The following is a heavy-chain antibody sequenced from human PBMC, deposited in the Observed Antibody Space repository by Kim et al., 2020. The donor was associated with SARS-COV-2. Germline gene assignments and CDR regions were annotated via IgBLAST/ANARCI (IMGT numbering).Heavy chain of an antibody. CDR1: GYSISSGYY. D-gene: IGHD3-22*01. CDR2: IYHSGST. CDR3: ALDRYYYDSSGYHRGGDFDY. J-gene: IGHJ4*02. V-gene: IGHV4-38-2*02. Sequence: SETLSLTCTVSGYSISSGYYWGWIRQPPGKGLEWIGSIYHSGSTYYNPSLKSRVTISVDTSKNQFSLKLSSVTAADTAVYYCALDRYYYDSSGYHRGGDFDYWGQGTLVTVSS.